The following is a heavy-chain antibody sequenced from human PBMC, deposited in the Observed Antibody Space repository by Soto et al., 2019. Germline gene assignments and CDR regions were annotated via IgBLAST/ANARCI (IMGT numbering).Heavy chain of an antibody. J-gene: IGHJ6*02. Sequence: GGSLRLSCAASGFTFSSYWMSWVRQAPGKGLEWVANIKQDGSEKYYVDSVKGRFTISRDNAKNSLYLQMNSLRAEDTAVYYCARDTYGSGRSSRLGRAYYYYGMEVWGQGTTVTVSS. CDR2: IKQDGSEK. CDR1: GFTFSSYW. D-gene: IGHD3-10*01. CDR3: ARDTYGSGRSSRLGRAYYYYGMEV. V-gene: IGHV3-7*01.